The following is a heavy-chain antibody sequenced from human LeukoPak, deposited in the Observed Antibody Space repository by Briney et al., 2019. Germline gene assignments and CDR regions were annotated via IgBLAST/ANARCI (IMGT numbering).Heavy chain of an antibody. CDR1: GYTSTSYG. J-gene: IGHJ1*01. V-gene: IGHV1-69*04. CDR3: ARGGQITMILEYFQH. D-gene: IGHD3-22*01. Sequence: SVKVSCKASGYTSTSYGISWVRQAPGQGLEWMGRIIPILGIANYAQKFQGRVTITADKSTSTAYMELSSLRSEDTAVYYCARGGQITMILEYFQHWGQGTPVTVSS. CDR2: IIPILGIA.